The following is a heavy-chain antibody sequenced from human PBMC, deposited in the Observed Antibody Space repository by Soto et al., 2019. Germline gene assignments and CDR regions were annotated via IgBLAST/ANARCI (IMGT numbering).Heavy chain of an antibody. Sequence: SQTLSLTCTVSGGSISSYYWSWIRQPPGKGLEWIGYIYYSGSTNYNPSLKSRVTISVDTSKNQFSLKLSSVTAADTAVYYCARDRSYGIDAFDIWGQGTMVTVSS. D-gene: IGHD5-18*01. CDR3: ARDRSYGIDAFDI. V-gene: IGHV4-59*01. CDR2: IYYSGST. J-gene: IGHJ3*02. CDR1: GGSISSYY.